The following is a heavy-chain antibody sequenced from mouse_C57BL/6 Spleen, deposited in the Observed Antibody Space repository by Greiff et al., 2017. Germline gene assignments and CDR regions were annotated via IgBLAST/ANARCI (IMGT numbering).Heavy chain of an antibody. Sequence: DVKLVESGEGLVKPGGSLKLSCAASGFTFSSYAMSWVRQTPEKRLEWVAYISSGGDYIYYADTVKGRFTISRDNARNTLYLQMSSLKSEDTAMYYCTRDILHPYYYGSSYVYAMDYWGQGTSVTVSS. V-gene: IGHV5-9-1*02. CDR1: GFTFSSYA. D-gene: IGHD1-1*01. J-gene: IGHJ4*01. CDR3: TRDILHPYYYGSSYVYAMDY. CDR2: ISSGGDYI.